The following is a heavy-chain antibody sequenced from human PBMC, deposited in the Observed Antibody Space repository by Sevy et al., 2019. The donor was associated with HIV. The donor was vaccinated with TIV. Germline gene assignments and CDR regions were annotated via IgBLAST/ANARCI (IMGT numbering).Heavy chain of an antibody. CDR1: GFTFSSYS. CDR3: ARDGHYYDILTGYWRNWFDP. Sequence: GGSLRLSCAASGFTFSSYSMNWVRQAPGKGLEWVSSISSSSSYIYDADSVKGRFTISRDNAKNSLYLQMNSLRAEDTAVYYCARDGHYYDILTGYWRNWFDPWGQGTLVTVSS. D-gene: IGHD3-9*01. V-gene: IGHV3-21*01. J-gene: IGHJ5*02. CDR2: ISSSSSYI.